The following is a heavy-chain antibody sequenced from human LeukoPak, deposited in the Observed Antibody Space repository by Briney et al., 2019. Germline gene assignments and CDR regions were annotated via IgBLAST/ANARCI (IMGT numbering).Heavy chain of an antibody. Sequence: GALRLSCAASGFTFSSSSMHWVRQAPGNGLEWVAVISYAGSNKYYADSVKGRFTISRDNSKNTLFLQMNSLRAEDTAVYYCARYQIQIVRGVLARSPDYYTYYYMDVWGKGTTVTISS. CDR1: GFTFSSSS. D-gene: IGHD3-10*01. V-gene: IGHV3-30*04. CDR2: ISYAGSNK. CDR3: ARYQIQIVRGVLARSPDYYTYYYMDV. J-gene: IGHJ6*03.